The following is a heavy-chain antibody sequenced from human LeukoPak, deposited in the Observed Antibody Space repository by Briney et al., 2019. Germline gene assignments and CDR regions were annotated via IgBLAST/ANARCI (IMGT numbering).Heavy chain of an antibody. CDR2: IKQGESEK. CDR1: GFTFSRYA. CDR3: ARDQRYCSSSSCPWAPFDY. J-gene: IGHJ4*02. Sequence: GGSLRLSCAASGFTFSRYAMSWVRQAPGKRLEGVANIKQGESEKYYVDSVKGRFTISRDNAKNSLYLQMNSLRAEDTAVYYCARDQRYCSSSSCPWAPFDYWGQGTLVTVSS. V-gene: IGHV3-7*05. D-gene: IGHD2-2*01.